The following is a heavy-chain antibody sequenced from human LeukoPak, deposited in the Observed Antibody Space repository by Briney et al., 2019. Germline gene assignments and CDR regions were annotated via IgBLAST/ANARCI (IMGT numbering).Heavy chain of an antibody. Sequence: QPGGSLRLSCAASGFTFSSYAMHWVRQAPGKGLEWVAVISYDGSNKYYADSVKGRFTISRDNSKNTLYLQMNSLRAEDTAVYYCAKGSGSYYYYMDVWGKGTTVTVSS. V-gene: IGHV3-30-3*01. J-gene: IGHJ6*03. CDR3: AKGSGSYYYYMDV. D-gene: IGHD3-10*01. CDR2: ISYDGSNK. CDR1: GFTFSSYA.